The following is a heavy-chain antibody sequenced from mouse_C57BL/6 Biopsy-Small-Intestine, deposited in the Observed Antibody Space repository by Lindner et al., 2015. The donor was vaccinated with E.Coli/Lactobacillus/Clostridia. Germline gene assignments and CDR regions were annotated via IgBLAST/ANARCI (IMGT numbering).Heavy chain of an antibody. CDR1: AYAFTAYH. CDR2: INPNSGVT. Sequence: SVKVSCKASAYAFTAYHMHWVRQAPGQGLEWMGRINPNSGVTDYVQNFQGRVTMTRDTSISTAYMELSGLTSDDTAVYYCARPDCRGDVCYSLLHWGQGTLVTVSS. J-gene: IGHJ4*01. D-gene: IGHD1-1*01. V-gene: IGHV1S29*02. CDR3: ARPDCRGDVCYSLLH.